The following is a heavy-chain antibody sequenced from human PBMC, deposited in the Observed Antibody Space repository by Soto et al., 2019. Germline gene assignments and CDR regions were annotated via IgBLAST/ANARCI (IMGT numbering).Heavy chain of an antibody. CDR2: IYYSGST. Sequence: AETRAVNWGISGGSLCNYKVYWGWIRQPPGKGLEWIGYIYYSGSTYYNPSLKSRVTISVDTFKNQFSLKLSSVTAADTAVYYCFRGWVVKAGSGMDIWGQGTMFTVS. CDR3: FRGWVVKAGSGMDI. CDR1: GGSLCNYKVY. D-gene: IGHD3-10*01. V-gene: IGHV4-30-4*08. J-gene: IGHJ6*02.